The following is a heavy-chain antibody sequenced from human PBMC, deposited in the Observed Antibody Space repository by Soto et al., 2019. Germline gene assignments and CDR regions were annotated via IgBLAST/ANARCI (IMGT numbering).Heavy chain of an antibody. CDR2: INPKSGGT. D-gene: IGHD2-8*01. V-gene: IGHV1-2*04. CDR1: GYSFTDYH. J-gene: IGHJ6*02. Sequence: ASVKVSCKASGYSFTDYHIHWVRQAPGQGLEWLGRINPKSGGTSTAQKFQGWVTMTRDRSISTVYMELTRLRSDDTAVYFCARGHSTDCSNGVCSFFYNHEMDVWGQGTTVTSP. CDR3: ARGHSTDCSNGVCSFFYNHEMDV.